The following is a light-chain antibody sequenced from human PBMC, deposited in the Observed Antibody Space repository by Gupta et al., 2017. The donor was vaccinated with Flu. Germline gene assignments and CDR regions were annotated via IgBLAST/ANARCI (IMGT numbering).Light chain of an antibody. J-gene: IGKJ4*01. CDR3: QQYNNWPPLT. CDR2: GAS. Sequence: EIVMTQSPATLSVSPGDRATLSCRASQNINSDLAWYQQKPGQAPRLLIYGASTRATGVPARFSGSGSGTEFTLTISSLQSEDFAVYYCQQYNNWPPLTFGGGTKVEIK. V-gene: IGKV3-15*01. CDR1: QNINSD.